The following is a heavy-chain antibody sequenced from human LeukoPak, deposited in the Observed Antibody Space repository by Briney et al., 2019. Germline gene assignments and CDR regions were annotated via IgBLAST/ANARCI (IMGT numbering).Heavy chain of an antibody. J-gene: IGHJ4*02. D-gene: IGHD1-7*01. V-gene: IGHV4-30-4*01. CDR2: IYYSGST. Sequence: SETLSLTCTVSGGSISSGDYYWSWIRQPPGKGLEWIGYIYYSGSTYYNPSLKSRVTISVDTSKNQFSLKLSSVTAADTAVYYCARGRTWNWNYVFDYWGQGTLVTVSS. CDR3: ARGRTWNWNYVFDY. CDR1: GGSISSGDYY.